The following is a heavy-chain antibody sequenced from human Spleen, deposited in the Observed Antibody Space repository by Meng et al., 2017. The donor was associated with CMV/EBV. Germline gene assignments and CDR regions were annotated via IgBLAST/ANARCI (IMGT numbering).Heavy chain of an antibody. Sequence: GESLKISCAASAFTFSSRWMSWVRQAPGKGLEWVANINPEGSEAYYLDSVKGRFTISRDNAKNLLLLQMNSLRAEDTGVYHCARESGQLYFDFWGRGALVTVSS. V-gene: IGHV3-7*01. J-gene: IGHJ4*02. CDR3: ARESGQLYFDF. D-gene: IGHD2-2*01. CDR2: INPEGSEA. CDR1: AFTFSSRW.